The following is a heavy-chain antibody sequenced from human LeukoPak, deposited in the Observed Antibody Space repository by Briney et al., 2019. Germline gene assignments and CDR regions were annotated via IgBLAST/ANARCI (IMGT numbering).Heavy chain of an antibody. CDR2: ISSSSSYI. D-gene: IGHD3-9*01. J-gene: IGHJ4*02. CDR3: AREASSRYYDILTGYPPDY. V-gene: IGHV3-21*01. CDR1: GFTFGSYS. Sequence: PGGSLRLSCAASGFTFGSYSMNWVRQAPGKGLEWVSSISSSSSYIYYADSVKGRFTISRDNAKNSLYLQMNSLRAEDTAVYYCAREASSRYYDILTGYPPDYWGQGTLVTVSS.